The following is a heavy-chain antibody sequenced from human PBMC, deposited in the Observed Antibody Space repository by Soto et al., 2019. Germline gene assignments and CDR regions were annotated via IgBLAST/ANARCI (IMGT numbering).Heavy chain of an antibody. V-gene: IGHV3-74*01. D-gene: IGHD5-12*01. Sequence: EVQLLESGGGLIQPGGSLRLSCAASGFTFSTHWMHWVRQAPGKGLVWVSRINSDGSTTNYVDSVKGRFTISRDNAKNTVYLEMNSLIAEDTAVYCCARVPTGGYDWVWGQGTLVTVSS. CDR2: INSDGSTT. CDR1: GFTFSTHW. J-gene: IGHJ4*02. CDR3: ARVPTGGYDWV.